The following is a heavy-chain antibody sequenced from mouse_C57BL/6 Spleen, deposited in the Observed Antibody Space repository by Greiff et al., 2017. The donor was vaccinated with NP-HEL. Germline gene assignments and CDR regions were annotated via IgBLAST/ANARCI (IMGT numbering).Heavy chain of an antibody. CDR2: ISDGGSYT. CDR3: ARDSTTMVTTGTFAY. CDR1: GFTFSSYA. Sequence: EVMLVESGGGLVKPGGSLKLSCAASGFTFSSYAMSWVRQTPEKRLEWVATISDGGSYTYYPDNVKGRFTISRDNAKNNLYLQMSHLKSEDTAMYYCARDSTTMVTTGTFAYWGQGTLVTVSA. J-gene: IGHJ3*01. D-gene: IGHD2-2*01. V-gene: IGHV5-4*01.